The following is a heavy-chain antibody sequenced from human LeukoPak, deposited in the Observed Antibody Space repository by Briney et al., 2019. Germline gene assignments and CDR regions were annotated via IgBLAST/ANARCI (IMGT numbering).Heavy chain of an antibody. Sequence: PSETLSLPSTVPGGSIRNYYWSWIRQPPRTGLDCIGYIYYSGSTTYNPSLKSRVTISVDTSKNQFSLKLSSVTAAGTAVYYCARGAKPIDYWGQGTLVTVSS. CDR3: ARGAKPIDY. CDR1: GGSIRNYY. J-gene: IGHJ4*02. CDR2: IYYSGST. V-gene: IGHV4-59*01.